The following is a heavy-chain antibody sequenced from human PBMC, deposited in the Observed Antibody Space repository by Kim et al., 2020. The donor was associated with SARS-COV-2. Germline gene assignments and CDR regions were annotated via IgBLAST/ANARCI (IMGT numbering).Heavy chain of an antibody. CDR2: INSDGSST. CDR3: ARPGYSYGYHDGFDI. Sequence: GGSLRLSCAASGFTFSSYWMHWVRQAPGKGLVWVSRINSDGSSTSYADSVKGRFTISRDNAKNTLYLQMNSLRDEDTAVYYCARPGYSYGYHDGFDIWGQGTMVTVSS. V-gene: IGHV3-74*01. D-gene: IGHD5-18*01. J-gene: IGHJ3*02. CDR1: GFTFSSYW.